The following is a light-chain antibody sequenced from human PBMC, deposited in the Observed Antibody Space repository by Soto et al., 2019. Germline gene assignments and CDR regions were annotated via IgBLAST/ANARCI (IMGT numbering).Light chain of an antibody. Sequence: QSVLTQPPSASGSFGQSVTISCTGTSSDVGGYNYVSWYQQYPGKAPKLMIYEVSERPSGVPDRFSGSRSGNTASPTVSGLQADDEADYYCSSYSGTNYHYVFGTGTKVTVL. V-gene: IGLV2-8*01. J-gene: IGLJ1*01. CDR2: EVS. CDR3: SSYSGTNYHYV. CDR1: SSDVGGYNY.